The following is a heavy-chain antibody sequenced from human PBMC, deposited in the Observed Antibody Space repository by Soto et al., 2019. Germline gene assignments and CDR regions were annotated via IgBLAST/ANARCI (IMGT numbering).Heavy chain of an antibody. V-gene: IGHV1-46*01. J-gene: IGHJ6*02. CDR2: INPSGGST. D-gene: IGHD2-2*01. Sequence: QVQLVQSGAEVKKPGASVKVSCKASGYTFTSYYMHWVRQAPGQGLEWMGIINPSGGSTSYAQKFQGRVTMTRDTSTSPVYRELSSLRSEDTAVYYCARDDIVVVPASQNHYYYYYGMDVWGQGTTVTVSS. CDR1: GYTFTSYY. CDR3: ARDDIVVVPASQNHYYYYYGMDV.